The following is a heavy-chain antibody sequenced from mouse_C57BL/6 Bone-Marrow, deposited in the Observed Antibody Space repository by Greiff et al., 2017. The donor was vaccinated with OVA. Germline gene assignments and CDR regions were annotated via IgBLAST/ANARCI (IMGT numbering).Heavy chain of an antibody. J-gene: IGHJ1*03. Sequence: DVKLQESGAELVRPGASVKLSCTASGFNIKDDSMHWVKQRPEQGLEWIGWIDPENGDTEYASKFQGQATITADTSSNTAYLQLSSLTSEDTADYYCTTEVLCGSSYGWYFEVGGRGTTVTV. CDR3: TTEVLCGSSYGWYFEV. CDR2: IDPENGDT. D-gene: IGHD1-1*01. V-gene: IGHV14-4*01. CDR1: GFNIKDDS.